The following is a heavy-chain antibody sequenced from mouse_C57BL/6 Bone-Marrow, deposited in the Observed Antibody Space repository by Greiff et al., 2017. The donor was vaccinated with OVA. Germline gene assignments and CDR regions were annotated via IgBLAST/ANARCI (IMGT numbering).Heavy chain of an antibody. CDR2: IYTGSVNT. Sequence: VKLQESGPELVKPGASVKISCKASGYSFTISYIHWVKQRPGQGLEWIGWIYTGSVNTKYNEKFKGKATLTADTSSSTAYMQLSSLTSEDSAVYYCARSNYGGLAMDYWGQGTSVTVSS. D-gene: IGHD2-5*01. V-gene: IGHV1-66*01. CDR3: ARSNYGGLAMDY. J-gene: IGHJ4*01. CDR1: GYSFTISY.